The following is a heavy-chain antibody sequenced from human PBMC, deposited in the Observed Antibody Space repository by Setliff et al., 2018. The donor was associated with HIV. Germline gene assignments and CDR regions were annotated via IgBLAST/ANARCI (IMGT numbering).Heavy chain of an antibody. CDR2: IDSSGTT. V-gene: IGHV4-4*07. J-gene: IGHJ4*02. D-gene: IGHD2-2*01. CDR1: GGSFGVYR. Sequence: PSETLSLTCTISGGSFGVYRWSWIRQSAGRGLEWIGRIDSSGTTDYKPSLKSRVTISVDTSKNQFSLKLSSVTAADTAVYYCARGFDYAQRPPLYYFDYWGQGTLVTVSS. CDR3: ARGFDYAQRPPLYYFDY.